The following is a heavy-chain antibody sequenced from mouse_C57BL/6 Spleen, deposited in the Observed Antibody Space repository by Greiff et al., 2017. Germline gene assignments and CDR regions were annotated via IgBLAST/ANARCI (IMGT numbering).Heavy chain of an antibody. V-gene: IGHV1-80*01. J-gene: IGHJ3*01. CDR2: IYPGDGDT. Sequence: QVQLQQSGAELVKPGASVKISCKASGYAFSSYWMNWVKQRPGKGLEWIGQIYPGDGDTNYNGKFKGKATLTADKSSSTAYMQLSSLTSEDSAVYCCARSPYDYDEAWFAYGGQGTLVTVSA. CDR3: ARSPYDYDEAWFAY. D-gene: IGHD2-4*01. CDR1: GYAFSSYW.